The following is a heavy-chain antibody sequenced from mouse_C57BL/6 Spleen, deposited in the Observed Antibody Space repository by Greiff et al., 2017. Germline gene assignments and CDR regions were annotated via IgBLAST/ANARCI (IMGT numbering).Heavy chain of an antibody. CDR3: ARSYGGRYFDV. Sequence: EVMLVESGGGLVKPGGSLKLSCAASGFTFSDYGMHWVRQAPEKGLEWVAYISSGSSTIYYADTVKGRFTISRDNAKNTLFLQMTSLRSEDTAMYYCARSYGGRYFDVWGKGTTVTVSS. D-gene: IGHD2-12*01. J-gene: IGHJ1*03. CDR2: ISSGSSTI. CDR1: GFTFSDYG. V-gene: IGHV5-17*01.